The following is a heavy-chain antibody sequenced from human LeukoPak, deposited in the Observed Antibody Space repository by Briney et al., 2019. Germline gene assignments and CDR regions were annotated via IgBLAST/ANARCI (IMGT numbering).Heavy chain of an antibody. V-gene: IGHV1-18*01. J-gene: IGHJ4*02. CDR1: GYTFTSCG. D-gene: IGHD2-15*01. CDR3: ARDLLPYCSGGSCYPIDY. Sequence: ASVKVSCKASGYTFTSCGISWVRQAPGQGLEWMGWISAYNGNTNYAQKLQGRVTMTTDTSTSTAYMELRSLRSDDTAVYYCARDLLPYCSGGSCYPIDYWGQGTLVTVSS. CDR2: ISAYNGNT.